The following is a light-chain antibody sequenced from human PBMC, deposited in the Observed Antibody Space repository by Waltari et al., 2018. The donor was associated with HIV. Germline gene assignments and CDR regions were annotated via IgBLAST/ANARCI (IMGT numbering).Light chain of an antibody. J-gene: IGKJ1*01. CDR1: QSISSW. CDR2: KAS. CDR3: QQYNSYSQA. Sequence: DIQMTQSPSTLSTSVGARVTITCRASQSISSWLAWYQQKPGKAPKLLIYKASSLESGVPSRFSGSGSGTEFTLTISSLQPDDFATYFCQQYNSYSQAFGQGTKVEIK. V-gene: IGKV1-5*03.